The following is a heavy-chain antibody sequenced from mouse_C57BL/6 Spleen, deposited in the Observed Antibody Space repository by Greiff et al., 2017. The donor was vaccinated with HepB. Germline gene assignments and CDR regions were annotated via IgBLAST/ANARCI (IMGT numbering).Heavy chain of an antibody. CDR1: GYSFTGYF. Sequence: DVQLQESGPELVKPGDSVKISCKASGYSFTGYFMNWVMQSHGKSLEWIGRINPYNGDTFYNQKFKGKATLTVDKSSSTAHMELRSLTSEDSAVYYCARRPYYSNTDAMDYWGQGTSVTVSS. CDR3: ARRPYYSNTDAMDY. J-gene: IGHJ4*01. D-gene: IGHD2-5*01. V-gene: IGHV1-20*01. CDR2: INPYNGDT.